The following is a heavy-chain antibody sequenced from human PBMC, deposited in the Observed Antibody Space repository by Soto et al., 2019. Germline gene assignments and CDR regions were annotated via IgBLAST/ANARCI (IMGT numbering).Heavy chain of an antibody. J-gene: IGHJ6*02. V-gene: IGHV3-23*01. CDR3: AKSLGVEVVVPAARPMSVGYYYYGMDV. CDR2: ISGSGGST. D-gene: IGHD2-2*01. Sequence: PGKGLEWVSAISGSGGSTYYADSVKGRFTISRDNSKNTLYLQMNSLRAEDTAVYYCAKSLGVEVVVPAARPMSVGYYYYGMDVWGQGTTLTVSS.